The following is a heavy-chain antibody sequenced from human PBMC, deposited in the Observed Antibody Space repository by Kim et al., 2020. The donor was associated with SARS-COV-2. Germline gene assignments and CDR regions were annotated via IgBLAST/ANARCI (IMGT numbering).Heavy chain of an antibody. Sequence: SETLSLTCSVFGGSISSYYWSWSRQSPGKGLEWIGYLYYSGSTNYNPSLTSRVTISVDTSKNQFSLKLNFVTAAATAMYYCLCLGCSASSCTTFDYWGQG. J-gene: IGHJ4*02. CDR1: GGSISSYY. CDR2: LYYSGST. V-gene: IGHV4-59*08. D-gene: IGHD2-15*01. CDR3: LCLGCSASSCTTFDY.